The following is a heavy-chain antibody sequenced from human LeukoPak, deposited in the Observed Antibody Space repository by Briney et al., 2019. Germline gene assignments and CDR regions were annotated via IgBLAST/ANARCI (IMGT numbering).Heavy chain of an antibody. CDR2: IIPIFGTA. J-gene: IGHJ4*02. Sequence: SVKVSCKASGGTFSSYAISWVRQAPGQGLEWMGGIIPIFGTANYAQKFQGRVTITADESTSTAYMELSSLRSEDTAVYYCARDQYYYDSSGSWGSDYWGQGTLVTVSS. CDR1: GGTFSSYA. D-gene: IGHD3-22*01. V-gene: IGHV1-69*01. CDR3: ARDQYYYDSSGSWGSDY.